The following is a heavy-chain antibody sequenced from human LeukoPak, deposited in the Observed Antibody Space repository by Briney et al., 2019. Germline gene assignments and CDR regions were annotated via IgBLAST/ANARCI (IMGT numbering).Heavy chain of an antibody. CDR3: ARVRQAGYYYDSSGYHGLDY. CDR2: ISWNSGSI. CDR1: GFTFDDYA. D-gene: IGHD3-22*01. J-gene: IGHJ4*02. Sequence: GGSLRLSCAASGFTFDDYAMHWVRQAPGKGLEWVSGISWNSGSIGYADSVKGRFTISRDNAKNSLYLQMNSLRAEDTAVYYCARVRQAGYYYDSSGYHGLDYWGQGTLVTVSS. V-gene: IGHV3-9*01.